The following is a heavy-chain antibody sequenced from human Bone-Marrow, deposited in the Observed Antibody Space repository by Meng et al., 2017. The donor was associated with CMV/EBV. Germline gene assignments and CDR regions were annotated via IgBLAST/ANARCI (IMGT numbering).Heavy chain of an antibody. CDR2: ISWNSDSI. Sequence: SLKISCEASGFTFDDYAMYWVRQGPGKGLEWVSSISWNSDSIDYADSVKGRFSISRDNAKNSLYLQMNSLRAEDTALYYCVKDKGSSWYWHYGMDVWGQGTTVTVSS. V-gene: IGHV3-9*01. J-gene: IGHJ6*02. CDR1: GFTFDDYA. D-gene: IGHD6-13*01. CDR3: VKDKGSSWYWHYGMDV.